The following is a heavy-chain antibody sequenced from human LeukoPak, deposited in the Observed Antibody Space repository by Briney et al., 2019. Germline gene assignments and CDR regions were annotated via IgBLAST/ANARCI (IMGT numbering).Heavy chain of an antibody. CDR1: GGTFSSYA. D-gene: IGHD2-21*02. CDR2: ILPIFGTA. Sequence: GASVKVSCKASGGTFSSYAISWVRQAPGQGLEWMGGILPIFGTANYAQKFQGRVTITTDESTSTAYMELSSLRSEDTAVYYCARAKHIVVVTDVAFDIGGQGTMVTVSS. V-gene: IGHV1-69*05. CDR3: ARAKHIVVVTDVAFDI. J-gene: IGHJ3*02.